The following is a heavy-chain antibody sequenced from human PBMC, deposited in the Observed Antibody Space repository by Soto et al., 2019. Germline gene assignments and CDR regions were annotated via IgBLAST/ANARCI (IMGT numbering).Heavy chain of an antibody. D-gene: IGHD2-15*01. Sequence: GGSLRLSCAASGFTFSSYGMHWVRQAPGKGLEWVAVISYDGSNKYYADSVKGRFTISRDNSKNTLYLQMNSLRAEDTAVYYCASVVVAATLRPDYFDYWGQGTLVTVSS. CDR1: GFTFSSYG. J-gene: IGHJ4*02. CDR3: ASVVVAATLRPDYFDY. CDR2: ISYDGSNK. V-gene: IGHV3-30*03.